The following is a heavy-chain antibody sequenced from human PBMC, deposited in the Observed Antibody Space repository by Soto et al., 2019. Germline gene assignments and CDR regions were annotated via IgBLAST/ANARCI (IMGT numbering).Heavy chain of an antibody. D-gene: IGHD2-15*01. CDR2: ISPYNGDT. CDR3: ARTPRPQMIVLEAATRFAY. Sequence: ASVKVSCKASGYTFTTYGFNWVRQAPGQGLEWMGWISPYNGDTNYAQNFQGRVTLTTDTSTSTAYMELRSLTSDDTAVYYCARTPRPQMIVLEAATRFAYWGRG. CDR1: GYTFTTYG. V-gene: IGHV1-18*04. J-gene: IGHJ4*02.